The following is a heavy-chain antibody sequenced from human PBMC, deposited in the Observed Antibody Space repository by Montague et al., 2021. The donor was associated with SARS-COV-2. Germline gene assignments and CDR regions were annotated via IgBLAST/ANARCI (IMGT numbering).Heavy chain of an antibody. CDR3: SRTRVDREVVWVYGLDV. CDR2: IDWDDDK. J-gene: IGHJ6*02. Sequence: PALVKPTQTLTLTCTFSGFSLSTSGMCVSWIRQPPGKALEWLALIDWDDDKYYSTSLKTRLTISKDTSKNQVVLTMTNMDPVDTATYYCSRTRVDREVVWVYGLDVWGQGTTVTVSS. CDR1: GFSLSTSGMC. D-gene: IGHD3-10*01. V-gene: IGHV2-70*01.